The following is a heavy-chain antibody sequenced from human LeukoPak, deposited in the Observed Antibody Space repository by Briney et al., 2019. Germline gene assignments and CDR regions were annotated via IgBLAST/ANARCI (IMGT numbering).Heavy chain of an antibody. CDR1: GLTHHDYA. CDR3: AKQPYNYYYLDV. J-gene: IGHJ6*03. Sequence: GGSLRLSCAISGLTHHDYAMTWVRQAPGKGLEWVSTIVGDSSKTYYTDSVKGRFSISRDNSNYMLFLHMNSLRAEDTAIYYCAKQPYNYYYLDVWGKGTTVTVSS. V-gene: IGHV3-23*01. CDR2: IVGDSSKT. D-gene: IGHD2-2*02.